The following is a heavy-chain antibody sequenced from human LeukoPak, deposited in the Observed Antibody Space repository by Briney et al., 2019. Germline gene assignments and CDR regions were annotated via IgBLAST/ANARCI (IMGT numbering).Heavy chain of an antibody. CDR1: GGSISSYY. D-gene: IGHD2-2*01. V-gene: IGHV4-59*01. J-gene: IGHJ5*02. Sequence: PSETLSLTCTVSGGSISSYYWSWIRQPPGKGLEWIGYIYYSGSTNYNPSLKSRVTISVDTSENQFSLKLSSVTAADTAVYYCARGWGYCSSTSCYHNWFDPWGQGTLVTVSS. CDR2: IYYSGST. CDR3: ARGWGYCSSTSCYHNWFDP.